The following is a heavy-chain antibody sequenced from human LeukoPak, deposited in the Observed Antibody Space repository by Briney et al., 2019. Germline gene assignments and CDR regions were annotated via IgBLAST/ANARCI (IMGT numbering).Heavy chain of an antibody. CDR2: INQDESKA. D-gene: IGHD1-14*01. Sequence: GGSLRLSCAVSGFTFRNYLMHWVRQAPGQGLVWVSRINQDESKAYADSVKGRFTISRDNSKSTLYLQMNSLRAEDTAVYYCAKAEPRDSPTGARDYWGQGTLVTVSS. CDR3: AKAEPRDSPTGARDY. CDR1: GFTFRNYL. V-gene: IGHV3-74*01. J-gene: IGHJ4*02.